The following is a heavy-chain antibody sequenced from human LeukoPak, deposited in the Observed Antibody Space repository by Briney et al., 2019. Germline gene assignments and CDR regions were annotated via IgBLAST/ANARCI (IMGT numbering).Heavy chain of an antibody. J-gene: IGHJ5*02. CDR1: GFTVSSNY. Sequence: GGSLRLSCAASGFTVSSNYMSWVRQAPGKGLEWVSVIYSGGSTYYADSVKGRFTISRDNSKNTLYLQMNSLRAEDTAVYYCARRLRLNGDYEPWGQGTLVTVSS. CDR3: ARRLRLNGDYEP. V-gene: IGHV3-53*01. D-gene: IGHD4-17*01. CDR2: IYSGGST.